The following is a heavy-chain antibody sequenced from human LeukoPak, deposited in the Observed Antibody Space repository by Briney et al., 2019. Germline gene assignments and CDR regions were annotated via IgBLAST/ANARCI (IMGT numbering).Heavy chain of an antibody. Sequence: AGGSLRLACAAAGFTLSSYAMSWVRQAPGKGLGWVSAISGSGGSTYYADSVKGRFTISRDNSKNTLYLQMNSLRAEDTAVYYCAKDRYGSLMVATNYWGQGTLVTVSS. CDR3: AKDRYGSLMVATNY. CDR2: ISGSGGST. V-gene: IGHV3-23*01. CDR1: GFTLSSYA. D-gene: IGHD5-12*01. J-gene: IGHJ4*02.